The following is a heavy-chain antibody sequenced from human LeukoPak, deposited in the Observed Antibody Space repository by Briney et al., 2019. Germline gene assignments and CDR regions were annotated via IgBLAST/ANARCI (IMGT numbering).Heavy chain of an antibody. CDR1: GYTFTTYY. D-gene: IGHD6-13*01. CDR3: ARGGGSAAGVFDY. CDR2: INPSGGST. V-gene: IGHV1-46*01. J-gene: IGHJ4*02. Sequence: ASVKVSCKASGYTFTTYYIHWVRQAPGQGLEWMGVINPSGGSTAYAQKFQGRVTMTRDTSTSTVYMELRRLRSDDTAVYYCARGGGSAAGVFDYWGQGTLVSVSS.